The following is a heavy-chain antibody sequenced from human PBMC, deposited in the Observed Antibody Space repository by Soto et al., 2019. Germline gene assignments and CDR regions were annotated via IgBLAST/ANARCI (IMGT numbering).Heavy chain of an antibody. CDR1: GYSFTTCW. D-gene: IGHD5-18*01. Sequence: GESLKISCKGSGYSFTTCWIGWVRQMPGKGLEWMGVIYPGDSDTRYSPSFQGQVTISADKSITTAYLQWSSLKASDTAMYYCERWGVTSMVPLDNWGQGTLVTVSS. CDR3: ERWGVTSMVPLDN. J-gene: IGHJ4*02. CDR2: IYPGDSDT. V-gene: IGHV5-51*01.